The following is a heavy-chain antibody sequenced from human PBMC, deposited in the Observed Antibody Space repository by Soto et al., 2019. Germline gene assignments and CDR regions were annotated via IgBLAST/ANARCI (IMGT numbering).Heavy chain of an antibody. Sequence: SQTLSLACAISGDSVSSNSAAWNWIRQSPSRGLEWLGRTYYRSTCYNDYAVSVKSRITITPDTSKIQFSLQLNSVTPEDTAVYYCARDRGYSSGWYYFDYWGQGTLVTVSS. V-gene: IGHV6-1*01. D-gene: IGHD6-19*01. J-gene: IGHJ4*02. CDR2: TYYRSTCYN. CDR1: GDSVSSNSAA. CDR3: ARDRGYSSGWYYFDY.